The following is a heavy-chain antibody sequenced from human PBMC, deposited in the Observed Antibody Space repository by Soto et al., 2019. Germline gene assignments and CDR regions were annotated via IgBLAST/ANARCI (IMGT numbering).Heavy chain of an antibody. J-gene: IGHJ5*02. CDR1: GGSISSSNW. D-gene: IGHD3-3*01. CDR2: IYHSGST. CDR3: ARAYVDWSGHIGFDP. V-gene: IGHV4-4*02. Sequence: TSETLSLTCAVSGGSISSSNWWSWVRQPPGKGLEWIGEIYHSGSTYYNPSLKSRVTISVDKSKNQFSLKLSSVTAADTAVYYCARAYVDWSGHIGFDPWGQGTLVTVSS.